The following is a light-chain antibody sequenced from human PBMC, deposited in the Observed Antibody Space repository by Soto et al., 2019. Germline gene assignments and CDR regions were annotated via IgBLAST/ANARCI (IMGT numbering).Light chain of an antibody. CDR1: HGIRTA. V-gene: IGKV1-13*02. J-gene: IGKJ4*01. Sequence: AIQLTQSPSSLSAAVGDRVTITCRASHGIRTAFAWYQQRPGKSPDLLIYDASTLETGVPSRFSGSGSGTDFILTISSLQPDDFATYYCQQFFSDLVTFGGGTKVEIK. CDR3: QQFFSDLVT. CDR2: DAS.